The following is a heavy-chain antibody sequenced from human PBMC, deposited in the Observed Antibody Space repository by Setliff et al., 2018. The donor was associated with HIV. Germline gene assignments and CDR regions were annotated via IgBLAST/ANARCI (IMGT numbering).Heavy chain of an antibody. J-gene: IGHJ4*02. V-gene: IGHV3-21*01. CDR3: ARARGGNSEWSY. Sequence: PGGSLRLSCEASGFTFSTYSMNWVRQAPGKGLEWVSSISRSSSDIYYADSVKGRFTVSRDNAKNTLYLQMNSLRAEDTAVYSCARARGGNSEWSYWGQGTLVTVSS. CDR1: GFTFSTYS. D-gene: IGHD2-15*01. CDR2: ISRSSSDI.